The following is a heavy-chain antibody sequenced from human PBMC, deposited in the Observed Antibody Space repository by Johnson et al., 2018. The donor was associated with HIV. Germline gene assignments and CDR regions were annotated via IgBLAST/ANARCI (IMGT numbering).Heavy chain of an antibody. Sequence: EVQLVESGGGLVQPGGSLRLSCAASGFTFSNYAMHWVRQAPGKGLEYVSAISSNGGSTYYANSVKGRFTISRDNSKNTLYLQMGSLRAEDMSVYYCARVGPRSRDAFDIWGQGTMVTVSS. CDR2: ISSNGGST. J-gene: IGHJ3*02. D-gene: IGHD1-26*01. CDR3: ARVGPRSRDAFDI. V-gene: IGHV3-64*01. CDR1: GFTFSNYA.